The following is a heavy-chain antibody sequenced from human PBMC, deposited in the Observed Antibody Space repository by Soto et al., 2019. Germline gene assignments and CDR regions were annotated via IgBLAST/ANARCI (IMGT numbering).Heavy chain of an antibody. Sequence: EVQLVESGGGLVQPGGSLRLSCAASGFTVSSNYMTWVRQAPGKGLEWVSVIYSGGSTYYADSVKGRFTISRDNSKNPLYLQKKSLRAEDTAVYYCARGGNDKDFWSGPPQDYWGQGTLVTVSS. D-gene: IGHD3-3*01. CDR3: ARGGNDKDFWSGPPQDY. CDR1: GFTVSSNY. V-gene: IGHV3-66*01. CDR2: IYSGGST. J-gene: IGHJ4*02.